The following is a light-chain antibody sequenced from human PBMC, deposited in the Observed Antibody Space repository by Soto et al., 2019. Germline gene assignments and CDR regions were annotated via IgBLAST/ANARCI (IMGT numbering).Light chain of an antibody. CDR1: QSINSY. Sequence: DIQMTQSPSSLSASVGDRVSITCRASQSINSYLNWYQQKPGKAPRLLIYAAYTLSGGVPSRFSGSGSGTYFTLTISSLQPEDFGTYYCQQSYGVPHTFGPGTKVDF. CDR2: AAY. CDR3: QQSYGVPHT. J-gene: IGKJ3*01. V-gene: IGKV1-39*01.